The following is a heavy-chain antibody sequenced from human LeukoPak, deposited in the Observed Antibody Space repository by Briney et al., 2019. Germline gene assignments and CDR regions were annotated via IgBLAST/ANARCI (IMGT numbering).Heavy chain of an antibody. D-gene: IGHD1-26*01. Sequence: GGSLRLSCAASGFTFSSYWMHWVRQAPGKGLVWVSRINSDGSSTSYAHSVKGRFTISRDNAKNALYLQMNSLRAEDTAVYYCANSVGATTLLDYWGQGTLVTVSS. CDR3: ANSVGATTLLDY. V-gene: IGHV3-74*01. J-gene: IGHJ4*02. CDR2: INSDGSST. CDR1: GFTFSSYW.